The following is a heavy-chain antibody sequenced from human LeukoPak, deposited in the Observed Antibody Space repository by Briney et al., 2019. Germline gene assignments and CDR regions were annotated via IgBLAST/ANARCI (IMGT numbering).Heavy chain of an antibody. D-gene: IGHD2-15*01. Sequence: SQTLSLTCTVSGGSISSGGYYWSWIRQHPGKGLGWIGYIYYSGSTYYNPSLKSRVTISVDTSKNQFSLKLSSVTAADTAVYYCASVVSSGYYYYYMDVWGKGTTVTVSS. CDR3: ASVVSSGYYYYYMDV. CDR2: IYYSGST. CDR1: GGSISSGGYY. J-gene: IGHJ6*03. V-gene: IGHV4-31*03.